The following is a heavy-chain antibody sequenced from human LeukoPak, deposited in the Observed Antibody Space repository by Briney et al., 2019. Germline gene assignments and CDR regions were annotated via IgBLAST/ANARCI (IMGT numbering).Heavy chain of an antibody. CDR3: ARGSSSWSYYYYYGMDV. V-gene: IGHV3-7*01. CDR1: GFTFSSYA. Sequence: GGSLRLSCAASGFTFSSYAMSWVRQAPGKGLEWVANIKQDGSEKYYVDSVKGRFTISRDNAKNSLYLQMNSLRAEDTAVYYCARGSSSWSYYYYYGMDVWGQGTTVTVSS. D-gene: IGHD6-13*01. CDR2: IKQDGSEK. J-gene: IGHJ6*02.